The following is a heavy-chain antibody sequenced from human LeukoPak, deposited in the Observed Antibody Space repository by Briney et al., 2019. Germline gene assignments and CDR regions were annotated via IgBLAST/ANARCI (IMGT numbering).Heavy chain of an antibody. V-gene: IGHV1-2*02. CDR2: INPNSGGT. CDR3: ARDPMVTAIAYLDY. D-gene: IGHD2-21*02. J-gene: IGHJ4*02. CDR1: GDTFTGYH. Sequence: ASVKVSCKASGDTFTGYHMHWVRQAPGQGLEWMGWINPNSGGTNYAQNFQGRVTMTRDTTISTAYMELSSMRSDDTAVYFCARDPMVTAIAYLDYWGQGTLVTVSS.